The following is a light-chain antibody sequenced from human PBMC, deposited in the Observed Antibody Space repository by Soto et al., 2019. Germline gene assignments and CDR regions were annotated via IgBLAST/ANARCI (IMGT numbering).Light chain of an antibody. J-gene: IGLJ3*02. Sequence: QSVLTQPRSVSGSPGQSVTISCTGTGSDVGGYDYVSWYQQYPGKAPKLMIFDVSKRPSGVPDRFSGSKSGNTASLTISGLRAEDEADYHCCSFAGSYTWVFGGGTKLTVL. CDR1: GSDVGGYDY. CDR3: CSFAGSYTWV. V-gene: IGLV2-11*01. CDR2: DVS.